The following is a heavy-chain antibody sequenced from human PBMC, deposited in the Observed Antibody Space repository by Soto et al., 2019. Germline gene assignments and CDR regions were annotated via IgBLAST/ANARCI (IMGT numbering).Heavy chain of an antibody. CDR2: ISSSGSTI. CDR1: GFTFSDYY. J-gene: IGHJ6*03. D-gene: IGHD5-12*01. V-gene: IGHV3-11*01. CDR3: ARDGMYGSGYDYVHYYMDV. Sequence: GGSLRLSCAASGFTFSDYYMSWIRQAPGKGLEWVSYISSSGSTIYYAGSVKGRFTISRDNAKNSLYLQMNSLRAEDTAVYYCARDGMYGSGYDYVHYYMDVWGKGTTVTVSS.